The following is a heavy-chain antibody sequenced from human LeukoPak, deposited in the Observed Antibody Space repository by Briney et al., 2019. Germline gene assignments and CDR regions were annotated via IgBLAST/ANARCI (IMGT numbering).Heavy chain of an antibody. CDR2: IIESGEST. Sequence: GGSLRLSCAASGFTFKNYAMYWVRQAPGKGLEWVSAIIESGESTYYTDSVKGRFTISRDNSKNTLYLQMNSLRAKDTAFYYCAKGSAQYYFDSWGQGTLVTVSS. CDR3: AKGSAQYYFDS. D-gene: IGHD3-10*01. V-gene: IGHV3-23*01. CDR1: GFTFKNYA. J-gene: IGHJ4*02.